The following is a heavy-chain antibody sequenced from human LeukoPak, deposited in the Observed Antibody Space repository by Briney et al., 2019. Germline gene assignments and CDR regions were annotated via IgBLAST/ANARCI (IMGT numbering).Heavy chain of an antibody. V-gene: IGHV4-39*07. J-gene: IGHJ3*02. Sequence: KPSETLSLTCTVSGGSISSSSYYWGWIRQPPGKGLEWIGSIYYSGSTYYNPSLKSRVTISVDTSKNQFSLKLSSVTAADTAVYYCARGFTATDAFDIWGQGTMVTVSS. CDR3: ARGFTATDAFDI. D-gene: IGHD5-18*01. CDR1: GGSISSSSYY. CDR2: IYYSGST.